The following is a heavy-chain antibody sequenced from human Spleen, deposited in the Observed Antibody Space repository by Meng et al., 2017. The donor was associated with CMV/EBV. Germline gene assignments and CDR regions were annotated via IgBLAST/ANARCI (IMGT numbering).Heavy chain of an antibody. D-gene: IGHD3-16*01. Sequence: SCAISGDSVASNSAAWNWIRQSPSRGLEWLGRTYYRSKWYNDYAVSVKSRITINPDTSKNQFSLQLNSVTPEDTAVYYCARLMRVFPFGYHWFDPWGQGTLVTVSS. J-gene: IGHJ5*02. CDR2: TYYRSKWYN. V-gene: IGHV6-1*01. CDR3: ARLMRVFPFGYHWFDP. CDR1: GDSVASNSAA.